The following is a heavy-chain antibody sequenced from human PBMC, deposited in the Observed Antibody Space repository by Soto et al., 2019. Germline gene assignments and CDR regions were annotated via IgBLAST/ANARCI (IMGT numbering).Heavy chain of an antibody. CDR3: AKKLGTEPFGPYGLEV. CDR2: IIPISSTT. Sequence: QVELVQSGAAVKKPGSSVKVSCKASGGNFITFAISWVRQAPGQGLEWMGEIIPISSTTKSAHKFQDRVTMSADGSSSTAHMELRSLKSEDTAIYFCAKKLGTEPFGPYGLEVWGQGTTVTVSS. J-gene: IGHJ6*02. V-gene: IGHV1-69*01. D-gene: IGHD7-27*01. CDR1: GGNFITFA.